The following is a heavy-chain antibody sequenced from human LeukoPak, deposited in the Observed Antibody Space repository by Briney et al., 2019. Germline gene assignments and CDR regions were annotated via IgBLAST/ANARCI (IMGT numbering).Heavy chain of an antibody. V-gene: IGHV3-21*01. J-gene: IGHJ4*02. D-gene: IGHD3-3*01. CDR1: GFTYSSYS. CDR2: ISSSSSYI. Sequence: PGGSLRLSCAASGFTYSSYSMNWVRQAPGKGLEWVSSISSSSSYIYYADSVKGRFTISRDNAKNSLYLQMNSLRAEDTAVYYCARDRSATLETEFDYWGQGTLVTVSS. CDR3: ARDRSATLETEFDY.